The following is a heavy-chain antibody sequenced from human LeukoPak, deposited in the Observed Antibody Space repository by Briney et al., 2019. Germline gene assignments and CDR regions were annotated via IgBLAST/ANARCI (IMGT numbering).Heavy chain of an antibody. D-gene: IGHD5-12*01. CDR1: GFTFSSYG. CDR3: ANGYSADY. J-gene: IGHJ4*02. Sequence: GRSLRLSCAAPGFTFSSYGMHWVRQAPGKGLEWVAVISYDGSNKYYADSVKGRFTISRDNSKNTLYLQMNSLRAEDTAVYYCANGYSADYWGQGTLVTVSS. V-gene: IGHV3-30*18. CDR2: ISYDGSNK.